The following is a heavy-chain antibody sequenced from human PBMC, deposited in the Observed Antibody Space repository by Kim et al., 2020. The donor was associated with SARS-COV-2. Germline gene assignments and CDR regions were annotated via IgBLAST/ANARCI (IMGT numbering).Heavy chain of an antibody. CDR2: ISSSSSYTNYA. V-gene: IGHV3-11*06. J-gene: IGHJ4*02. CDR1: GFTFSDYY. D-gene: IGHD3-3*01. Sequence: GGSLRLSCAASGFTFSDYYMSWIRQAPGKGLEWVSYISSSSSYTNYANYADSVKGRFTISRDNAKNSLYLQMNSLRAEDTAVYYCARVADFWSGHYYFDYWGQGTLVTVSS. CDR3: ARVADFWSGHYYFDY.